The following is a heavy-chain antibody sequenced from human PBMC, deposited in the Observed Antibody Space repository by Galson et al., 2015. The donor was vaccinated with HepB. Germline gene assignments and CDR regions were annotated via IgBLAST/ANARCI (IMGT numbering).Heavy chain of an antibody. V-gene: IGHV3-30*18. CDR1: GFTFISYG. D-gene: IGHD2-2*01. Sequence: SLRLSCAASGFTFISYGMHWVRQAPGKGLEWVAVISYDGSNKYYADSVKGRFTISRDNSKNTLYLQMNSLRAEDTAVYYCAKDPAQHGFMDVWGQGTTVTVSS. CDR2: ISYDGSNK. J-gene: IGHJ6*02. CDR3: AKDPAQHGFMDV.